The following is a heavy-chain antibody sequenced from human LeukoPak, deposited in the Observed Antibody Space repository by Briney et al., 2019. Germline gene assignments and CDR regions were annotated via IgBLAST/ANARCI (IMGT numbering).Heavy chain of an antibody. CDR2: INSDGSRT. CDR3: VRDWGYDSSGYWQKYFDT. Sequence: GGSLRLSCEASGFTFSRYWMHWVRQAPGKGLVWVSRINSDGSRTTYADSVRGRFTISRDNAKNTLYLQMNSLRAEDTAVYYCVRDWGYDSSGYWQKYFDTWGQGTLVTVSS. V-gene: IGHV3-74*01. J-gene: IGHJ4*02. CDR1: GFTFSRYW. D-gene: IGHD3-22*01.